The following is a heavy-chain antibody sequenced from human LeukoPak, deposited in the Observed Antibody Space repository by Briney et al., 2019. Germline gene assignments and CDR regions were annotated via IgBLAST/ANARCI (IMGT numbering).Heavy chain of an antibody. CDR2: IYFSATT. CDR3: VVTEKYGNYVY. D-gene: IGHD4-17*01. CDR1: GGSISSYY. V-gene: IGHV4-4*09. J-gene: IGHJ4*02. Sequence: PSETLSLTCTVSGGSISSYYWSWIRQPPGKGLEYVGYIYFSATTKYSPSLDGRVTISVDTSRNQFSLNLRSVTAADTAVYYCVVTEKYGNYVYWGQGTPIIVSS.